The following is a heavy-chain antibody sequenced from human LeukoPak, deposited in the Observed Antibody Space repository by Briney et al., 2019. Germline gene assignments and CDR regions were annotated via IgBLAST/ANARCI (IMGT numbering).Heavy chain of an antibody. CDR3: AREGRDYGGNPFDY. D-gene: IGHD4-23*01. CDR2: INDDGSST. Sequence: PGGSLRLSCAASGFTFSSYWMHWVRQAPGRGRGGGARINDDGSSTTYADSVKGRFTISRDNAKNTLYLQMNSLRAEDTAVYYCAREGRDYGGNPFDYWGQGTLVTVSS. V-gene: IGHV3-74*01. J-gene: IGHJ4*02. CDR1: GFTFSSYW.